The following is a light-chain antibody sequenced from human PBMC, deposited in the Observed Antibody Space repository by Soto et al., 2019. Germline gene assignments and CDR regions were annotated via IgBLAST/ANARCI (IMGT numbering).Light chain of an antibody. CDR3: QQYGSSPVT. CDR2: GAS. J-gene: IGKJ3*01. CDR1: QSVSSSY. Sequence: EIVLTQSPGTLSLSPGEKATLSCGASQSVSSSYLAWYQQKPGQAPRLLIYGASSRATCIPDRFSGSGSGTDFTLTISRLEPEDFAVYYCQQYGSSPVTFGPGTKVDIK. V-gene: IGKV3-20*01.